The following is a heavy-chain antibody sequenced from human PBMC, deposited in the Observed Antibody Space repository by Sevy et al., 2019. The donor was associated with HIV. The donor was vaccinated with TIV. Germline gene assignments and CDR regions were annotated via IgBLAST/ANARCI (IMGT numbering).Heavy chain of an antibody. CDR2: IYTSGST. V-gene: IGHV4-4*07. Sequence: SETLSLTCTVSGGSISSYYWSWIRQPAGKGLEWIGRIYTSGSTNYNPSLKSRFTMSVDTSKNQFSLQLSSVTAADTAVYYCARDFGGRYELDYGMDVWGQGTTVTVSS. CDR1: GGSISSYY. CDR3: ARDFGGRYELDYGMDV. J-gene: IGHJ6*02. D-gene: IGHD1-26*01.